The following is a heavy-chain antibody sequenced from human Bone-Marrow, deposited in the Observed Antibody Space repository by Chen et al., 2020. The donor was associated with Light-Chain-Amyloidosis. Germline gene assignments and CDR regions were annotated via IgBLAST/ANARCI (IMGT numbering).Heavy chain of an antibody. D-gene: IGHD1-26*01. CDR2: IDQSGSER. J-gene: IGHJ4*02. CDR1: GFTFSNYY. Sequence: EVQLVESGGGLVQPGASLRLSCEASGFTFSNYYMAWVRQAPGKGLGWVANIDQSGSERYFVDSLKGRFTISRDNAKNSLYLQMNSLRVEDTAVYYCARRGGGGSYFDYWGQGALVTVSS. CDR3: ARRGGGGSYFDY. V-gene: IGHV3-7*05.